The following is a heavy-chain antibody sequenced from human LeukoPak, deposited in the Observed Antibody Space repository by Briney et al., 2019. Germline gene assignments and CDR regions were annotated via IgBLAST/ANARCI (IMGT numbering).Heavy chain of an antibody. CDR3: AKDFPDYDILTGYSMDY. V-gene: IGHV3-23*01. CDR1: GFTFSSYG. Sequence: PGGSLRLSCAVSGFTFSSYGMSWVRQAPGKGLEWVSAISTSGGSTYYADSVKGRFTISRDNSKNTLYLQMNSLRAEDTAVYYCAKDFPDYDILTGYSMDYWGQGTLVTVSS. J-gene: IGHJ4*02. D-gene: IGHD3-9*01. CDR2: ISTSGGST.